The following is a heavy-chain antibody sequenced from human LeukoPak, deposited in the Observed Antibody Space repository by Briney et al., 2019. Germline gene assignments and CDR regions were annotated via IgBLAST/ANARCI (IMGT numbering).Heavy chain of an antibody. CDR1: GYTFTGYY. D-gene: IGHD3-16*01. J-gene: IGHJ3*02. CDR3: ARGRGSSPYDAFDI. CDR2: INPKSGDT. V-gene: IGHV1-2*02. Sequence: ASVKVSCKASGYTFTGYYMHWVRQAPGQGLEWMGWINPKSGDTNYAQNFQGRATVTRDTSISTAYIDLSRLRSDDTAIYYCARGRGSSPYDAFDIWGQGTMVTVSS.